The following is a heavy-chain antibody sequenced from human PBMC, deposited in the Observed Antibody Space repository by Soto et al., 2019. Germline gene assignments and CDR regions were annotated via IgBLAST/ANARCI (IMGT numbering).Heavy chain of an antibody. CDR1: GFTFTSSA. D-gene: IGHD3-3*01. Sequence: GASVKVSCKASGFTFTSSAVQWVRQARGQRLEWIGWIVVGSGNTNYAQKFQERVTITRDMSTSTAYMELSSLRSEDTAVYYCAALDFGVVINTYYGMDVWGQGTTVTVSS. V-gene: IGHV1-58*01. J-gene: IGHJ6*02. CDR2: IVVGSGNT. CDR3: AALDFGVVINTYYGMDV.